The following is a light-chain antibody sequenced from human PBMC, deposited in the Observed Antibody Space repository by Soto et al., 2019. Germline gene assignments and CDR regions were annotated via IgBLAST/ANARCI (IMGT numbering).Light chain of an antibody. Sequence: DIQMTQSPSSLSASVGDRVTITCRASQSISSYLNGYQQKPGKAPKLLIYAASSLQSGVPSRFSGSGSGTDFTLTISRLQPEDFATYYCQQSYSTPWTFGQGTKVEIK. J-gene: IGKJ1*01. CDR3: QQSYSTPWT. CDR2: AAS. V-gene: IGKV1-39*01. CDR1: QSISSY.